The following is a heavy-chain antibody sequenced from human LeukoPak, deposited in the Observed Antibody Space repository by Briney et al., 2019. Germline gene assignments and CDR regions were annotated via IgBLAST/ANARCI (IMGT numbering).Heavy chain of an antibody. V-gene: IGHV1-18*01. CDR1: GYTFTSCG. CDR2: ISAYNGNT. J-gene: IGHJ4*02. CDR3: ARDRGSIDSNPTDY. D-gene: IGHD1-14*01. Sequence: ASVKVSCKASGYTFTSCGISWVRQAPGQGLEWMGWISAYNGNTNYAQKLQGRVTMTTDTFTSTAYMELRSLRSDDTAVYYCARDRGSIDSNPTDYWGQGTLVTVSS.